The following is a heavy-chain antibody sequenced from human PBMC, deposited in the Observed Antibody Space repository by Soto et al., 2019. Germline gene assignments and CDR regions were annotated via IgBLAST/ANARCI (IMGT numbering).Heavy chain of an antibody. CDR2: ISYDGSNK. Sequence: HPGGSLRLSCAASGFTFSSYAMHWVRQAPGKGLEWVAVISYDGSNKYYADSVKGRFTISRDNSKNTLYLQMNSLRAEDTAVYYCARLFLVAELDYWGQGTLVTVSS. CDR1: GFTFSSYA. J-gene: IGHJ4*02. D-gene: IGHD3-3*01. CDR3: ARLFLVAELDY. V-gene: IGHV3-30-3*01.